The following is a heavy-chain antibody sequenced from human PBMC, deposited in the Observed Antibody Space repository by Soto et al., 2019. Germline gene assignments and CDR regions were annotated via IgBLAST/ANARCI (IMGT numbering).Heavy chain of an antibody. CDR1: GGTFSSYG. Sequence: ASVKVSCKASGGTFSSYGISWVRQAPGQGLEWMGGIIPVFGTADYAQKFQGRVTITADKSTSTAYMELSSLRSEDTAVYYCATIAGRPENYYYGMDVWGQGTTATVSS. CDR3: ATIAGRPENYYYGMDV. J-gene: IGHJ6*02. V-gene: IGHV1-69*06. D-gene: IGHD6-6*01. CDR2: IIPVFGTA.